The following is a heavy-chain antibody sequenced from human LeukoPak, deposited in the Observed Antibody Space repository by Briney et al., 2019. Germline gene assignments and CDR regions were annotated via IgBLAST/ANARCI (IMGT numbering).Heavy chain of an antibody. J-gene: IGHJ4*02. Sequence: GGSLRLSCAASGFTFSSYAMSWVRQAPGKGLEWVSAISGSGGSTYYADSVKGRFTISRDNSKNTLYLQMNSLRAEDTAVYYCAKDIRSGWSHGDFDYWGQGTLVTVSS. CDR2: ISGSGGST. D-gene: IGHD6-19*01. CDR1: GFTFSSYA. V-gene: IGHV3-23*01. CDR3: AKDIRSGWSHGDFDY.